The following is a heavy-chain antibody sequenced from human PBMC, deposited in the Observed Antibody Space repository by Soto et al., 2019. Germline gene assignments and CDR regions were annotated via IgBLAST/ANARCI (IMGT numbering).Heavy chain of an antibody. Sequence: QSTLKESGPTLVKPTQTLTLTCTFSGLSLSTSGEAVGWIRQPPGKALEWLALIYWADDKRHNPTLKTRLTITKETSKNQVVLGLTNMAPVDTATYNCGPYVSSSAAGLFDAWCQGILVSFSS. CDR2: IYWADDK. CDR1: GLSLSTSGEA. J-gene: IGHJ5*02. D-gene: IGHD3-10*01. CDR3: GPYVSSSAAGLFDA. V-gene: IGHV2-5*02.